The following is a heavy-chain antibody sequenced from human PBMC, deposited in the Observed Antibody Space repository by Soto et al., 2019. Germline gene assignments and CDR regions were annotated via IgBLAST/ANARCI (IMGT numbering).Heavy chain of an antibody. CDR3: ARARGRYCSSTSCYTSLPYYYYGMDV. Sequence: QVQLVQSGAEVKKPGSSVKVSCKASGGTFSSYAISWVRQAPGQGLEWMGGIIHIFGTANYAQKFQGRVTITADKSTSTAYMELSSLRSEDTAVYYCARARGRYCSSTSCYTSLPYYYYGMDVWGQGTTVTVSS. CDR1: GGTFSSYA. D-gene: IGHD2-2*02. V-gene: IGHV1-69*06. CDR2: IIHIFGTA. J-gene: IGHJ6*02.